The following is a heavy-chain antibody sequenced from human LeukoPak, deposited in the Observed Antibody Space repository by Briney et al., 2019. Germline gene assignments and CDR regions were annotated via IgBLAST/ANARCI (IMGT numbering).Heavy chain of an antibody. CDR2: IKQDGSEK. J-gene: IGHJ4*02. V-gene: IGHV3-7*01. D-gene: IGHD2-2*01. Sequence: GGSLRLSCAASGFTFSSYLMSWVRQAPGKGLEWVANIKQDGSEKYYVDSVKGRFTISRNNSKNTLYLQMHSLRAEDTAVYHCAKDRSNSVVPAAMIGYWGQGTLVTVSS. CDR3: AKDRSNSVVPAAMIGY. CDR1: GFTFSSYL.